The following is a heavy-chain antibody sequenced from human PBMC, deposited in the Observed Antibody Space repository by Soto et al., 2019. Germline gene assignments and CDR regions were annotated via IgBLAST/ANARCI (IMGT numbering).Heavy chain of an antibody. CDR3: AKDRDYPRDYFHY. Sequence: AGGSLRLSRAASGFTLGRYGMSWVRQAPGKGLEWVSAVSPNGQGIYYADSVRGRFTISRDFSKNTVFLHMDSLRAEDTAVYYCAKDRDYPRDYFHYWGQGTLVTVSS. CDR1: GFTLGRYG. D-gene: IGHD3-10*01. J-gene: IGHJ4*02. V-gene: IGHV3-23*01. CDR2: VSPNGQGI.